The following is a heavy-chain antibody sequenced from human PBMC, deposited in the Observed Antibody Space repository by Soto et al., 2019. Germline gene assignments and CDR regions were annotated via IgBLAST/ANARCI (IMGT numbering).Heavy chain of an antibody. J-gene: IGHJ4*02. Sequence: SETLSLTCTVSGGSISSYYWSWIRQPPGKGLEWIGNIYYSGSTNYKPSLKSRVTISVDTSKNQFSLKLSSVTAADTAVYYCASSAPDYYYDSSGFDNWGQGALVTVSS. CDR3: ASSAPDYYYDSSGFDN. D-gene: IGHD3-22*01. CDR2: IYYSGST. V-gene: IGHV4-59*01. CDR1: GGSISSYY.